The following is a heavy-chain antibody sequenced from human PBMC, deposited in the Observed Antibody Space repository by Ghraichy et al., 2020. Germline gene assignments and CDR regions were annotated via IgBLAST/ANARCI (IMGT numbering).Heavy chain of an antibody. CDR1: GASTSSSSYY. D-gene: IGHD4-17*01. CDR3: ARQGATTVTPAAFVDF. Sequence: SETLSLTCTVSGASTSSSSYYWGWIRQPPGKGLEWIGSIYYSGSTYYNPSLKSRVTISVDTSKNQFSLQLSSVTAADTAIYYCARQGATTVTPAAFVDFWGQGTLVTVSS. CDR2: IYYSGST. V-gene: IGHV4-39*01. J-gene: IGHJ4*02.